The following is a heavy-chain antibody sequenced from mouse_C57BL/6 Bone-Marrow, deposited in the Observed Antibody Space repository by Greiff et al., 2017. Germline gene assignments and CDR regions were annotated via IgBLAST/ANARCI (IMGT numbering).Heavy chain of an antibody. CDR2: INYDGSST. Sequence: EVQVVESEGGLVQPGSSMKLSCTASGFTFSDYYMAWVRQVPEKGLEWVANINYDGSSTYYLDSLKSRFIISRDNAKNILYLQMSSLKSEDTATYYCARIYYDYDGVWDYWGQGTSVTVSS. V-gene: IGHV5-16*01. CDR3: ARIYYDYDGVWDY. D-gene: IGHD2-4*01. J-gene: IGHJ4*01. CDR1: GFTFSDYY.